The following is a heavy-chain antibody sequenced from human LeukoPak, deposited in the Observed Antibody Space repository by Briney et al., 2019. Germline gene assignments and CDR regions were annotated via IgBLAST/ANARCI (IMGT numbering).Heavy chain of an antibody. V-gene: IGHV3-23*01. CDR1: GFTFSNYA. Sequence: PGGSLRLSCAVSGFTFSNYAMNWVRQAPGKGLEWVSSISGSGSSTYYADSVKGRFTISRDNSKNTLYLQMNSLRAEDTAVYYCAKGTPGYYYGMDVWGQGTTVTVSS. CDR2: ISGSGSST. CDR3: AKGTPGYYYGMDV. J-gene: IGHJ6*02.